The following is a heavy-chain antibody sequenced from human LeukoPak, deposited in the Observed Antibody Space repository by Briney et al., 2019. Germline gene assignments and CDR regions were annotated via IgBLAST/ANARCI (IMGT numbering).Heavy chain of an antibody. V-gene: IGHV3-11*01. CDR2: ISNSGSTV. CDR3: ALGTINKDYYFGMDV. D-gene: IGHD2-8*01. CDR1: GFTFRDYY. Sequence: GGSLRLSCAASGFTFRDYYMTWLRQAPGKGLEWLSYISNSGSTVFYADSIKGRFTVSRDNARRSLYLQIESLRDDDTAVYHCALGTINKDYYFGMDVWGQGTTVTVSS. J-gene: IGHJ6*02.